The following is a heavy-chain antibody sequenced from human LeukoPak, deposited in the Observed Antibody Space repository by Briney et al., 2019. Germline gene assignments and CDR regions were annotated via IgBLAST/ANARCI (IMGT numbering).Heavy chain of an antibody. V-gene: IGHV3-30*02. CDR2: IRYDGSNK. CDR3: AKTLSSHGGSDY. D-gene: IGHD4-23*01. CDR1: GFTFSSYG. Sequence: GGSLGLSCAASGFTFSSYGMHWVRQAPGKGLEWVAFIRYDGSNKYYADSVKGRFTISRDNSKNTLYLQMKSLRAEDTAVYYCAKTLSSHGGSDYWGQGTLVTVSS. J-gene: IGHJ4*02.